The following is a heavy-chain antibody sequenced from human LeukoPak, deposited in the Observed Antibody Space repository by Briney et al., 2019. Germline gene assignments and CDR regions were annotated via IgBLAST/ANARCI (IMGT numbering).Heavy chain of an antibody. D-gene: IGHD3-3*01. J-gene: IGHJ4*02. CDR3: ANDDFWSGYYPPYFDY. V-gene: IGHV3-23*01. CDR2: ISGSGGST. Sequence: GGSLRLSCAASGFTFSSDAMSWVRQAPGKGLEWVSAISGSGGSTYYADSVKGRFTISRNNSKNTLYLQMNSLRAEDTAVYYCANDDFWSGYYPPYFDYWGQGTLVTVSS. CDR1: GFTFSSDA.